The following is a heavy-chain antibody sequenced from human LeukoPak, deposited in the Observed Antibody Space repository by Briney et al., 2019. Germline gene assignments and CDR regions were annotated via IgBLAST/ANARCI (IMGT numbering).Heavy chain of an antibody. J-gene: IGHJ4*02. CDR1: AFSFRNYA. CDR3: ANPPLWFGEFAVHY. D-gene: IGHD3-10*01. CDR2: ISGSGGST. V-gene: IGHV3-23*01. Sequence: GTSLRLSCVVSAFSFRNYAMSWVRQAPGKGLEWVSAISGSGGSTYYADSVKGRFTISRDNSKNTLYLQMNSLRAEDTAVYYCANPPLWFGEFAVHYWGQGTLVTVSS.